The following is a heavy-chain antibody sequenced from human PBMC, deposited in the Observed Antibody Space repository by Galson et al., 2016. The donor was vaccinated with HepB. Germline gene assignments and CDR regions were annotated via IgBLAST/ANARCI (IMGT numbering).Heavy chain of an antibody. D-gene: IGHD1-26*01. Sequence: SLRLSCAASGFRFTSYAMHWVRQAPGKGLEWVAVTSYDGRKNYYGDSVKGRFTVSRDNSKNRLYLDMNSLRTEDTAVYFCVAERVGTTAAIYWCQGTLVTVSA. CDR3: VAERVGTTAAIY. J-gene: IGHJ4*02. CDR2: TSYDGRKN. CDR1: GFRFTSYA. V-gene: IGHV3-30*03.